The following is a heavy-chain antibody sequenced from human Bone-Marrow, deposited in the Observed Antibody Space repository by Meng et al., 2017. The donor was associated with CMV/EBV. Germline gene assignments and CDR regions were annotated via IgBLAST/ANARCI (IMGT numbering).Heavy chain of an antibody. CDR1: GGTFSSYA. D-gene: IGHD1-26*01. J-gene: IGHJ3*02. CDR2: IIPIFGTA. V-gene: IGHV1-69*05. CDR3: ARAEWEHRGRAFDI. Sequence: SVKVSCKASGGTFSSYAISWVRQAPGQGLEWMGGIIPIFGTANYAQKFQGRVTITTDEFTSTAYMELSRLRSDDTAVYYCARAEWEHRGRAFDIWGQGTMVTVSS.